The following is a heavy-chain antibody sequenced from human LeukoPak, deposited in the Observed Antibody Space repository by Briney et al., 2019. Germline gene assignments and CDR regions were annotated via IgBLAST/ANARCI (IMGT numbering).Heavy chain of an antibody. CDR2: IDPSDSYT. CDR3: ARRVGATGWFDP. CDR1: GYSFTTYW. Sequence: GESLQISCKGSGYSFTTYWISWVRQMPGKGLEWMGRIDPSDSYTNYSPSFQGHVTISADKSISTAYLQWSSLKASDTAMYYCARRVGATGWFDPWGQGTLVTVSS. J-gene: IGHJ5*02. D-gene: IGHD1-26*01. V-gene: IGHV5-10-1*01.